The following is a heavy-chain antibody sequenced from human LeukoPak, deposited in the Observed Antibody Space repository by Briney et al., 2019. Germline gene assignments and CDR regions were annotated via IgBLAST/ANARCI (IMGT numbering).Heavy chain of an antibody. CDR2: IIPIFGTA. CDR1: GGTFSSYA. Sequence: ASVKVSCKASGGTFSSYAISWVRQAPGQGLEWMGGIIPIFGTANYAQKFQGRVTITADKSTSTAYMELSSLRSEDTAVYYCAISIFYQRLWDDWGQGTLVTVSS. D-gene: IGHD6-25*01. CDR3: AISIFYQRLWDD. J-gene: IGHJ4*02. V-gene: IGHV1-69*06.